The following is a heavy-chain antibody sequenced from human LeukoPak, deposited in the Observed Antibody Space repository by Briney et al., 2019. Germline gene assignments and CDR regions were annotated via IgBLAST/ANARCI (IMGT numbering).Heavy chain of an antibody. CDR1: GYTFTGYY. V-gene: IGHV1-2*04. Sequence: AASVKVSCKASGYTFTGYYMHWVRQAPGQGLEWMGRINPNSGGTNYAQKFQGWVTMTRDTSISTAYMELSRLRSDDTAVYYCATIGGDYYDSSGYYGMDVWGQGTTVTVSS. CDR3: ATIGGDYYDSSGYYGMDV. J-gene: IGHJ6*02. D-gene: IGHD3-22*01. CDR2: INPNSGGT.